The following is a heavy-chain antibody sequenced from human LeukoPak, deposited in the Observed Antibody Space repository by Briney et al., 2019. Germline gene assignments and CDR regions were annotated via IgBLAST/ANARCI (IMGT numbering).Heavy chain of an antibody. Sequence: SETLSLTCTVSGGSISSSSYYWGWIRQPPGKGLEWIGSIYYSGSTYYNPSLKSRVTISVDTSKNQFSLQLNSVTPEDTAVYYCARDMYPLGYSYGCYMDVWGKGTTVTVSS. CDR2: IYYSGST. CDR3: ARDMYPLGYSYGCYMDV. V-gene: IGHV4-39*02. CDR1: GGSISSSSYY. J-gene: IGHJ6*03. D-gene: IGHD5-18*01.